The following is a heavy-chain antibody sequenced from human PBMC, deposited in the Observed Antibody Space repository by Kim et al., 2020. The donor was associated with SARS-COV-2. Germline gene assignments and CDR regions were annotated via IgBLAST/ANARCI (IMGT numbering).Heavy chain of an antibody. D-gene: IGHD2-15*01. CDR3: ARSRISVTPKGYYGLDA. Sequence: SVKVSCKTSGYNFIHYAIQWVRQAPGHRPEWVGWINGGDGNRLYSQKFRDRVTITRVTSADTAYMELTSLGSEDTAIYYCARSRISVTPKGYYGLDAWG. CDR1: GYNFIHYA. V-gene: IGHV1-3*01. CDR2: INGGDGNR. J-gene: IGHJ6*02.